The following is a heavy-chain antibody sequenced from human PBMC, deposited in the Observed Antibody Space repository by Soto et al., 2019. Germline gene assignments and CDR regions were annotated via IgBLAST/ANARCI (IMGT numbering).Heavy chain of an antibody. D-gene: IGHD3-3*01. CDR3: ASDFWTGYPIFDL. Sequence: LSLTCSVSGSSISSAYYWGWVRQPPGKGLEWIASVFHSGTTYYNPSLMSRVTVSLDTSKGQFSLKLSSVTAADTAVYYCASDFWTGYPIFDLWGQGALVTVYS. J-gene: IGHJ4*02. CDR1: GSSISSAYY. CDR2: VFHSGTT. V-gene: IGHV4-38-2*02.